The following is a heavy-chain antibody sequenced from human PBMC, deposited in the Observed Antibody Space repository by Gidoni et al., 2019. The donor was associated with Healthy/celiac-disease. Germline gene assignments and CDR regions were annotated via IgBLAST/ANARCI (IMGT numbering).Heavy chain of an antibody. J-gene: IGHJ4*02. CDR3: ARHAAYYDFWCGYYYFDY. D-gene: IGHD3-3*01. Sequence: QLQLLDSRPGLVKPSVTLSLTCTVSGVPVSSYYWSWTRQPPGKGLEWIGYIYYSAGTNYNHSLKSRVTISVDTSKNQFYLKLSSVNAADTDVYYCARHAAYYDFWCGYYYFDYWGQGTLVTVSS. CDR2: IYYSAGT. V-gene: IGHV4-59*08. CDR1: GVPVSSYY.